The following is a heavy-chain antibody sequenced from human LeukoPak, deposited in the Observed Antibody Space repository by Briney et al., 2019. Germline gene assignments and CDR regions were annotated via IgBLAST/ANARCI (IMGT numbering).Heavy chain of an antibody. CDR1: GGSISSYY. Sequence: SETLSLTCTVSGGSISSYYWSWIRQPPGKGLEWIGYIYYSGSTNYNPSLKSRVTISVETSKNQFSLKLSSVTAADTAVYYCARAPYSSGWYGSNWFDPWGQGTLVTVSS. V-gene: IGHV4-59*01. CDR3: ARAPYSSGWYGSNWFDP. J-gene: IGHJ5*02. CDR2: IYYSGST. D-gene: IGHD6-19*01.